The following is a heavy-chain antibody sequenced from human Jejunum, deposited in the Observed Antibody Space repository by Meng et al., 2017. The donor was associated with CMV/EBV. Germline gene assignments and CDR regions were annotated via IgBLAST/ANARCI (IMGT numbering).Heavy chain of an antibody. CDR3: ARGADDENY. CDR1: GFTFDDYA. J-gene: IGHJ4*02. CDR2: ISWNSGSI. V-gene: IGHV3-9*01. Sequence: SCAASGFTFDDYAMHWVRQAPGKGLEWVSGISWNSGSIGYADSVRGRFTISRDNAKNSLYMQMNSLRAEDTALYYCARGADDENYWGQGTLVTVSS.